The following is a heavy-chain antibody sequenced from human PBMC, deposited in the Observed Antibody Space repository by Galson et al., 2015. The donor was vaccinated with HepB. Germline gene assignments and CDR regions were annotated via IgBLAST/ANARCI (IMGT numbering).Heavy chain of an antibody. CDR1: GFTFSTYI. CDR3: ARSIYGSGTYYNHDAFDI. V-gene: IGHV3-30*04. Sequence: SLRLSCAASGFTFSTYIMHWVRQAPGKGLEWVAIISYDESNKYYADSVKGRFTISRDNSRNTLYLQMNSLRAVDTAVYYCARSIYGSGTYYNHDAFDIWGQGTMVTISS. D-gene: IGHD3-10*01. CDR2: ISYDESNK. J-gene: IGHJ3*02.